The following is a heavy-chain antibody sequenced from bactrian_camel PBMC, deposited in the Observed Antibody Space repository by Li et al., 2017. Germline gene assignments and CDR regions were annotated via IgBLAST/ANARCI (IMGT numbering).Heavy chain of an antibody. D-gene: IGHD3*01. Sequence: HVQLVESGGDSVQAGGSLRLSCLVSGYTYSSFCMGWFRQAPGKEREGVAQIYTLGGSPYYSDSVQGRFTISHDNAQNTVYLQMNSLQPEDTAMYYCAAGYDYCSTGDPNPVSFRYWGQGTQVTVS. V-gene: IGHV3S1*01. CDR2: IYTLGGSP. CDR3: AAGYDYCSTGDPNPVSFRY. CDR1: GYTYSSFC. J-gene: IGHJ6*01.